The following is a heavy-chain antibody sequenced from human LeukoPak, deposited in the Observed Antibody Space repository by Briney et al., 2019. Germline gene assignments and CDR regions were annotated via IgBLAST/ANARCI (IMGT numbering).Heavy chain of an antibody. D-gene: IGHD6-13*01. CDR3: AAGVRGYSSSWYIFDYGMDV. V-gene: IGHV1-58*02. J-gene: IGHJ6*02. CDR1: GFTFTISA. Sequence: TSVTVSCTASGFTFTISAMQWVRQARGHGQEWIGWSVVGRGNTNYEQKFQERVITTRDMSTSTAYMALSSLRSEDTAVYYCAAGVRGYSSSWYIFDYGMDVWGQGTTVTVSS. CDR2: SVVGRGNT.